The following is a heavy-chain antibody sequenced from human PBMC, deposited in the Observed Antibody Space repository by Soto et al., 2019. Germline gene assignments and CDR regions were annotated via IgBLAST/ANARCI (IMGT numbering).Heavy chain of an antibody. CDR1: GFTFSSYA. J-gene: IGHJ3*02. D-gene: IGHD3-22*01. Sequence: GGSLRLSCAASGFTFSSYAMSWVRQAPGKGLEWVSAISGSGGSTYYADSVKGRFTISRDNSKNTLYLQMNSLRAEDTAVYYCAKDRRPQMYYYDSSGYYYPADAFDIWGQGTMVTVSS. CDR2: ISGSGGST. CDR3: AKDRRPQMYYYDSSGYYYPADAFDI. V-gene: IGHV3-23*01.